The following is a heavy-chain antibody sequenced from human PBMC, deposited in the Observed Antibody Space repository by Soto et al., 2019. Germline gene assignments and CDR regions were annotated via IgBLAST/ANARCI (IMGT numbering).Heavy chain of an antibody. V-gene: IGHV3-33*01. CDR3: ARDKDGYLDY. J-gene: IGHJ4*02. CDR1: GLTFSSYG. Sequence: PGGSLRLSCATSGLTFSSYGIHWVRQAPGKGLEWVALIWYDGSIKHYADSVRGRFTVSRDNTNNTAHLQMNSLRAEDTALYYCARDKDGYLDYWGLGTLVTVSS. CDR2: IWYDGSIK.